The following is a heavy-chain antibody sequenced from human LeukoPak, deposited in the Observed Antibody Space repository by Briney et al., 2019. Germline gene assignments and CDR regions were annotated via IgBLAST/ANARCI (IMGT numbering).Heavy chain of an antibody. J-gene: IGHJ4*02. CDR1: GGSISSGSYY. Sequence: SETLSLTCTVSGGSISSGSYYWGWIRQPPGKGLEWIGSIYYSGSTYYNPSLKSRVTISVDTSKNQFSLKLSSVTAADTAVYYCARNFGYSSSWYSFDYWGQGTLVTVSS. CDR2: IYYSGST. V-gene: IGHV4-39*07. CDR3: ARNFGYSSSWYSFDY. D-gene: IGHD6-13*01.